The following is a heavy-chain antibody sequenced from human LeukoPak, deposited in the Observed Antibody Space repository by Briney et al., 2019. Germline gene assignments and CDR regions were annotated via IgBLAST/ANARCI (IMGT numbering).Heavy chain of an antibody. CDR3: ASLYSSSWYGVG. CDR2: IYYSGST. J-gene: IGHJ4*02. V-gene: IGHV4-59*01. CDR1: GGSISSYY. D-gene: IGHD6-13*01. Sequence: ASETLSLTCTVSGGSISSYYWSWIRQPPGKRLEWIGYIYYSGSTNYNPSLKSRVTISVDTSKNQFSLKLSSVTAADTAVYYCASLYSSSWYGVGWGQGTLVTVSS.